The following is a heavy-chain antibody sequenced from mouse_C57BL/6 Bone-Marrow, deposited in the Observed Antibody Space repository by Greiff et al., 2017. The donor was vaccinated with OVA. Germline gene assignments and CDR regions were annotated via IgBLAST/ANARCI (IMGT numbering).Heavy chain of an antibody. D-gene: IGHD1-1*01. J-gene: IGHJ1*03. V-gene: IGHV1-81*01. CDR1: GYTFTSYG. CDR3: ARFHYYGSSYVGYFDV. CDR2: IYPRSGNT. Sequence: QVHVKQSGAELARPGASVKLSCKASGYTFTSYGISWVKQRPGQGLEWIGEIYPRSGNTYYNEQFKGKATLTADKSSSTAYMELRSLTSEDSAVYFCARFHYYGSSYVGYFDVWGTGTTVTVSS.